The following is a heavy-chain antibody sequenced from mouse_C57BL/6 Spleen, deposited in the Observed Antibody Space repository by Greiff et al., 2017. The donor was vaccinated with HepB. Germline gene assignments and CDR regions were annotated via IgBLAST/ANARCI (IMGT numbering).Heavy chain of an antibody. V-gene: IGHV1-85*01. CDR3: ARRDDYDGDYFDY. CDR2: IYPRDGST. CDR1: GYTFTSYD. J-gene: IGHJ2*01. D-gene: IGHD2-4*01. Sequence: VQLQQSGPELVKPGASVKLSCKASGYTFTSYDINWVKQRPGQGLEWIGWIYPRDGSTKYNEKFKGKATLTVDTSSSTAYMELHSLTSEDSAVYFCARRDDYDGDYFDYWGQGTTLTVSS.